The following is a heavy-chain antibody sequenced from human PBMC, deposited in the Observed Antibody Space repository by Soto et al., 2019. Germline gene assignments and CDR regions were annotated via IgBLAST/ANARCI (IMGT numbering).Heavy chain of an antibody. CDR1: GYTFTSYD. D-gene: IGHD3-3*01. J-gene: IGHJ5*02. V-gene: IGHV1-8*01. CDR2: MNHNSGNT. Sequence: QVQLVPSGAEVKKPGASVKVSCKASGYTFTSYDINWVRQATGQGLEWMGWMNHNSGNTGYAQKFPGRVTMTRNTSISTAYMEMRSLRSEDTAVYYCARRRNYDFWRGYYTGFDPWGQVTLCTVSS. CDR3: ARRRNYDFWRGYYTGFDP.